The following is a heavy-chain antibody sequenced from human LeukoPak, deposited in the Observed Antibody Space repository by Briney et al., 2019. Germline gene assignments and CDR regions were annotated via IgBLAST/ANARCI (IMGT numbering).Heavy chain of an antibody. Sequence: GGSLRLSCAASGFTFSSYAMSWVRQAPGKGLEWVSAISGSGGSTYYADSVKGRFTISRDNSKNTLYLQMNSLRAEDTAVYYCAKDGSRLAFRLRPSELNYWGQGTLVTVSS. CDR3: AKDGSRLAFRLRPSELNY. D-gene: IGHD3-16*01. CDR2: ISGSGGST. J-gene: IGHJ4*02. V-gene: IGHV3-23*01. CDR1: GFTFSSYA.